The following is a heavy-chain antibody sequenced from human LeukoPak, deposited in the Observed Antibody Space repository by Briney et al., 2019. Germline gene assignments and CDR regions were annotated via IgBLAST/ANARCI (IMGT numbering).Heavy chain of an antibody. Sequence: PSETLSLTCSVSGFSISSGYYWGWIRQSPGKGLDWIGIIYHSGSTYYNPSLKSRVTMSVDTSKNQFSLKLSPVTAADTAVYYCARRISGAWFDPWGQGTLATVSS. D-gene: IGHD2-15*01. CDR3: ARRISGAWFDP. CDR1: GFSISSGYY. CDR2: IYHSGST. V-gene: IGHV4-38-2*02. J-gene: IGHJ5*02.